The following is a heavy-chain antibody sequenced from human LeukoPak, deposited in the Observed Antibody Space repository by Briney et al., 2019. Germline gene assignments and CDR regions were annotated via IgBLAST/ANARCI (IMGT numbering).Heavy chain of an antibody. CDR1: GYSISSGYY. V-gene: IGHV4-61*01. CDR3: ARGSPVIVPAAMGDDAFDI. CDR2: IYYSGST. D-gene: IGHD2-2*01. Sequence: PSETLSLTCTVSGYSISSGYYWSWIRQPPGKGLEWIGYIYYSGSTNYNPSLKSRVTISVDTSKNQFSLKLSSVTAADTAVYYCARGSPVIVPAAMGDDAFDIWGQGTMVTVSS. J-gene: IGHJ3*02.